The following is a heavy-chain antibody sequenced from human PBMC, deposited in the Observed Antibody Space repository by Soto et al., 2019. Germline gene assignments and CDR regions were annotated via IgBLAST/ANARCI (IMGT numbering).Heavy chain of an antibody. D-gene: IGHD6-13*01. CDR1: GYIFTNYY. CDR2: INPLPTSGST. V-gene: IGHV1-46*01. J-gene: IGHJ4*02. CDR3: ARDLAAAAY. Sequence: QVQLVQSGAEVKKPGALVKVSCKASGYIFTNYYIHWGRQAPGQGLEWMAIINPLPTSGSTNYAQKFQGRVTVTRDTSTSTVYLELSSLRSDDTAVYYCARDLAAAAYWGQGTLVTVSS.